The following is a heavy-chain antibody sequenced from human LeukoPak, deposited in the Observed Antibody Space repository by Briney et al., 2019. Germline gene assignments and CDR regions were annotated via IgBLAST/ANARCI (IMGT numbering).Heavy chain of an antibody. CDR2: ISGSGGST. Sequence: GGSLRLSCAASGFTFSSYAMRWVRQAPGKGVEWVSAISGSGGSTYYADSVKGRFTISRDNAKNSLYLQMNSLRAEDTGVYYCAKDSYSKGDYWGQGVLVTVSS. V-gene: IGHV3-23*01. D-gene: IGHD5-18*01. J-gene: IGHJ4*02. CDR3: AKDSYSKGDY. CDR1: GFTFSSYA.